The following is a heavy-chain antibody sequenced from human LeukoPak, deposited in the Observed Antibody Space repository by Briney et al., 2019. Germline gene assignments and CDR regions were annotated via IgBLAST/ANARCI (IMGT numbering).Heavy chain of an antibody. Sequence: GESLKISSKGSGYSFTSYWIGWVRPMPGKGLEYMGIIHPGESDTRYSPSFQGQVTISVDRSSSTAYIQWSRLKASDTAMYYCATHPGGLQSGFDNWGQGTLVTVSS. J-gene: IGHJ4*02. CDR3: ATHPGGLQSGFDN. D-gene: IGHD5-24*01. CDR2: IHPGESDT. V-gene: IGHV5-51*01. CDR1: GYSFTSYW.